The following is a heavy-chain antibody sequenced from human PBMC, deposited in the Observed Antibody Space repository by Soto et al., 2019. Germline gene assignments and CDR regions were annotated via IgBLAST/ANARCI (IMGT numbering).Heavy chain of an antibody. CDR2: ISDDGSNK. J-gene: IGHJ4*02. CDR3: ARGDIVVSGPFDY. Sequence: ESGGGVVQPGRSLRLSCAASGFTFSTYAMHWVRPAPGKGLEWVAVISDDGSNKYYADSVKGRFTISRDNSKNTLYLQMNSLKPEDTAVYYCARGDIVVSGPFDYWGQGTLVTVSS. D-gene: IGHD3-22*01. V-gene: IGHV3-30*04. CDR1: GFTFSTYA.